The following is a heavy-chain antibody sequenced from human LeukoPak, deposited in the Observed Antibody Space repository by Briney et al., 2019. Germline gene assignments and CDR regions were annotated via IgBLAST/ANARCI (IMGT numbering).Heavy chain of an antibody. CDR3: ARIPLIVGAKYFDY. CDR2: INPNSGGT. CDR1: GYTFTGYY. J-gene: IGHJ4*02. Sequence: ASVKVSCTASGYTFTGYYLHWVRQAPGQGLEWMGWINPNSGGTNYAQKFQGRVTMTRDTSISTAYMELSRLTSDDTAVYYCARIPLIVGAKYFDYWGQGTLVTVSS. D-gene: IGHD1-26*01. V-gene: IGHV1-2*02.